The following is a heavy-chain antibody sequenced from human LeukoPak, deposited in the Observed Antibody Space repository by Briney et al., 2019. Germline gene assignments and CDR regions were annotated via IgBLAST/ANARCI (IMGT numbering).Heavy chain of an antibody. CDR1: GFIFSSYG. D-gene: IGHD2-8*01. Sequence: GSLRLSCAASGFIFSSYGMSWVRQAPGKGLEWVSSISSSSSYIYYADSVKGRFTISRDNAKNSLYLQMNSLRAEDTAVYYCARDPYSVLNERDDYWGQGTLVTVSS. J-gene: IGHJ4*02. V-gene: IGHV3-21*01. CDR2: ISSSSSYI. CDR3: ARDPYSVLNERDDY.